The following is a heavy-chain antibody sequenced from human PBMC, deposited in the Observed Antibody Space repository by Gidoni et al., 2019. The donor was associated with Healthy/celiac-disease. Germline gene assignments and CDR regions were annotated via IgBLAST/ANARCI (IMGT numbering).Heavy chain of an antibody. D-gene: IGHD5-18*01. CDR1: GGSFSGYY. CDR3: ARRRQDSYLYGY. Sequence: QVQLQQWGARLLKPSETLSLTCAVYGGSFSGYYWSWFRQPPEKGLEWIGEINHSGSTNYNPSLKSRVTISVDTSKNQFSLKLSSVTAADTAVYYCARRRQDSYLYGYWGQGTLVTVSS. J-gene: IGHJ4*02. CDR2: INHSGST. V-gene: IGHV4-34*01.